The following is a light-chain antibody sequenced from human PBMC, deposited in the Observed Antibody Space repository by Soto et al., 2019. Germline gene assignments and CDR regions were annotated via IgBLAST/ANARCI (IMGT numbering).Light chain of an antibody. J-gene: IGKJ2*01. V-gene: IGKV1-5*01. CDR3: QQYDSSSPT. CDR2: DAS. CDR1: QNISVW. Sequence: DIQMTQSPSTLSASVGDGVTITCRASQNISVWLAWYQQRPGKAPKFLIYDASSLETGVPSRFSGSGSGTEFTIPIRSLQPDDLATYYCQQYDSSSPTFGHGTTLAIK.